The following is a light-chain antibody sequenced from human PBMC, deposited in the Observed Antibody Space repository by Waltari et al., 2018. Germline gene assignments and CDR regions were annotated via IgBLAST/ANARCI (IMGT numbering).Light chain of an antibody. J-gene: IGKJ4*01. CDR3: LQDYIFPLT. CDR2: AAS. CDR1: EDIRND. V-gene: IGKV1-6*01. Sequence: IQMTQSPSTLSASVGDRVTITCRASEDIRNDLGWYQQKPGKAPRLLIFAASTLQSGVPSRFSGSGSGTDFTLTISSLQPEDFATYFCLQDYIFPLTFGGGTTVEI.